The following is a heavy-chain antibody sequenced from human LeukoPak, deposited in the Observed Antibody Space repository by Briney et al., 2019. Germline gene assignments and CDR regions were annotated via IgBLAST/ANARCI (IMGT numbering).Heavy chain of an antibody. Sequence: SQTLSLTCAISGDSVSSNSAAWNWIRQSPSRGLEWLGRTYYRSKWYNDYAVSVKSRITINPDTSKNQFSLQLDSVTPEDTAVYYCARSPTEALLGELLGVNWFDPWGQGTLVTVSS. CDR3: ARSPTEALLGELLGVNWFDP. J-gene: IGHJ5*02. D-gene: IGHD3-10*01. CDR1: GDSVSSNSAA. V-gene: IGHV6-1*01. CDR2: TYYRSKWYN.